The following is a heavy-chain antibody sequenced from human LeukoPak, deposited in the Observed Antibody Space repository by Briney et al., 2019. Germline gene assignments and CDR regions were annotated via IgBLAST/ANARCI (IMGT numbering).Heavy chain of an antibody. D-gene: IGHD3-10*01. V-gene: IGHV1-2*02. Sequence: GASVKVSCKASGYTFTGYYMHWVRQAPGQGLEWMGWINPNSGGTNYAQKFQGRVSITADKSTSTTYMQLSSLRSEDTAVYYCARSRFPYYRLSRTDYYYMDVWAKGATVTVSS. J-gene: IGHJ6*03. CDR1: GYTFTGYY. CDR3: ARSRFPYYRLSRTDYYYMDV. CDR2: INPNSGGT.